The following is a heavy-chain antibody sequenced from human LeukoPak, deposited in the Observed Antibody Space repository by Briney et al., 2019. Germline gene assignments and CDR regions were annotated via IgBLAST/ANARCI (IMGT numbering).Heavy chain of an antibody. V-gene: IGHV3-9*01. CDR2: INWNGGGT. CDR1: RLTCKECR. J-gene: IGHJ6*02. D-gene: IGHD1-26*01. CDR3: AKHMRATNTYSFFGLDV. Sequence: SRAVSRLTCKECRTHWVRQPQKKSLEWVSGINWNGGGTDYADSVKGRFTISRDNAKNSLYLQLSSLRPEDTALYYCAKHMRATNTYSFFGLDVWGQGTTVTVSS.